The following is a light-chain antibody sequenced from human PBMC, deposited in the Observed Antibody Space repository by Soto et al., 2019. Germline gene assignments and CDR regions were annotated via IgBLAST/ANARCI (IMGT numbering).Light chain of an antibody. CDR2: DVT. CDR1: SSDVGGFNY. CDR3: NSYTSSSTYV. V-gene: IGLV2-14*03. J-gene: IGLJ1*01. Sequence: QSALTQPASVSGSPGQSITISCTGTSSDVGGFNYVSWYQQHPGKAPKLMIYDVTNRPSGVSYRFSGSKSGNXASLTISGLQAEDEADYYCNSYTSSSTYVFGTGTKLTVL.